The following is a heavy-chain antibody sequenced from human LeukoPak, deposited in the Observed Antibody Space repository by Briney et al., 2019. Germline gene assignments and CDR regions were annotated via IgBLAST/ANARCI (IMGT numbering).Heavy chain of an antibody. V-gene: IGHV4-39*01. Sequence: SETLSLTCAVSGDSISRSPYYWGWIRQPPGKGLEWIATIFYSGSTYYNPSLNSRVTISVDTSKNQFSLKLSSVTAADTAVYYCARHGRGSPRDYYYYFMDVWGNGTTVTVSS. J-gene: IGHJ6*03. CDR1: GDSISRSPYY. CDR2: IFYSGST. CDR3: ARHGRGSPRDYYYYFMDV.